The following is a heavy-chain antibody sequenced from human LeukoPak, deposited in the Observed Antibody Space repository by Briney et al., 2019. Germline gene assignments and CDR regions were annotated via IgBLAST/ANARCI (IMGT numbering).Heavy chain of an antibody. CDR2: IYPRDGST. CDR1: GYTLTSNY. Sequence: GSVKGSCKASGYTLTSNYIHWVRQAPGQGLEWMGMIYPRDGSTSYAQKFQGRVTVTRDTSTSTVHMELSGLRSEDTAVYYCARDQEGFDYWGQGTLVTVSS. J-gene: IGHJ4*02. CDR3: ARDQEGFDY. V-gene: IGHV1-46*01.